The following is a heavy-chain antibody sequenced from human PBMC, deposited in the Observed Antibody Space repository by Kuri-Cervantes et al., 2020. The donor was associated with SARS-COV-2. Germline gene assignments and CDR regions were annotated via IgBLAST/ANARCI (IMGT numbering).Heavy chain of an antibody. V-gene: IGHV4-59*01. CDR2: IYYSGST. CDR3: ATSYGGSGSYYYGMDV. CDR1: GGPISSYY. D-gene: IGHD3-10*01. J-gene: IGHJ6*02. Sequence: SETLYLTCTVSGGPISSYYWSWIRQPPGKGLEWIGYIYYSGSTNYNPSLKSRVTISVDTSKNQFSLKLSSVTAADTAVYYCATSYGGSGSYYYGMDVWGQGTTVTVSS.